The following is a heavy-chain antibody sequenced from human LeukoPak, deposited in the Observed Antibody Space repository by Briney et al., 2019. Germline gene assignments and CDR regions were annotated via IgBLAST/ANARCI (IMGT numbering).Heavy chain of an antibody. V-gene: IGHV3-30*02. CDR1: GFTFSSYG. CDR3: ARESIMITFGGVIVSRYMDV. Sequence: PGGSLRLSCAASGFTFSSYGMHWVRQAPGKGLEWVAFIRYDGSNKYYADSVKGRFTISRDNSKNTLYLQMNSLRAEDTAVYYCARESIMITFGGVIVSRYMDVWGKGTTVTVSS. D-gene: IGHD3-16*02. CDR2: IRYDGSNK. J-gene: IGHJ6*03.